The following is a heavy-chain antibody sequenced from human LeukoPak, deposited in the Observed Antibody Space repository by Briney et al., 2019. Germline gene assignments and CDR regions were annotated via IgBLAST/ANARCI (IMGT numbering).Heavy chain of an antibody. CDR3: AREGIAAAASN. V-gene: IGHV3-74*01. D-gene: IGHD6-13*01. CDR2: IKTDGSST. Sequence: GGSLRLSCAASGFTFSSYWMHWVRQAPGKGLMWVSRIKTDGSSTGYADSVKGRFTISRDNAKNTLYLQMNSLRVEDTAVYYCAREGIAAAASNCGQGTLVTVSS. J-gene: IGHJ4*02. CDR1: GFTFSSYW.